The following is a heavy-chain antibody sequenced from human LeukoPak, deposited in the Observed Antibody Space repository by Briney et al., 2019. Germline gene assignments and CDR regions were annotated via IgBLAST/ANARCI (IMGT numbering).Heavy chain of an antibody. Sequence: ASVKVSCKASGYTFTSYGISWVRQAPGQGLEWMGLISAYNGNTNYAQKLQGRVTMTTDTSTSTAYMELRSLSSDDAAVYYCARAREIVGIKIIINAFDIWGQGTMVTVS. CDR3: ARAREIVGIKIIINAFDI. V-gene: IGHV1-18*01. CDR1: GYTFTSYG. J-gene: IGHJ3*02. D-gene: IGHD3-22*01. CDR2: ISAYNGNT.